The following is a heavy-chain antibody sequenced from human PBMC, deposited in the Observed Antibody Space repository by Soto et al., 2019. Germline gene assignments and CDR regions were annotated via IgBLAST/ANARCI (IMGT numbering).Heavy chain of an antibody. CDR2: INSDGSG. CDR3: VRDNGGY. V-gene: IGHV3-74*01. Sequence: VQVVESGGGLVQPGGSLRLSCAASGFPFNRYPLYWVRQAAGKGLVWVSRINSDGSGFYADSVKGRFTISRDNAKDTLYLQMNSLRVEDTAVYFCVRDNGGYWGQGTLVTVSS. J-gene: IGHJ4*02. CDR1: GFPFNRYP. D-gene: IGHD2-8*01.